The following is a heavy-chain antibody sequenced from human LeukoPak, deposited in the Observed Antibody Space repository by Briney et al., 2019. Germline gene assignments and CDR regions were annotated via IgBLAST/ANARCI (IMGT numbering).Heavy chain of an antibody. CDR2: ITTLDTI. CDR1: GFTFSDYY. J-gene: IGHJ5*02. Sequence: GGSLRLSCAASGFTFSDYYMSWIRQAPGKGLEWISYITTLDTIFYADSVKGRFTISRDNAKNSLYLQMNSLRAEDTAVYYCARGGGKLLTYNRFDPWGQGTLVTVSS. V-gene: IGHV3-11*01. CDR3: ARGGGKLLTYNRFDP. D-gene: IGHD2-15*01.